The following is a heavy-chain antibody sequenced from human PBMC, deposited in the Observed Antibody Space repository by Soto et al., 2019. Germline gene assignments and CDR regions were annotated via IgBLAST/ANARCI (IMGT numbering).Heavy chain of an antibody. D-gene: IGHD2-15*01. CDR3: ARAAVAAGGPFDK. J-gene: IGHJ4*02. CDR1: GGSSSGFF. V-gene: IGHV4-34*01. Sequence: KSSETLSLTCAVSGGSSSGFFWGWIRQPPGKGLEWIGEVNHGGSTNYNPSLKSRVTISSDTSKNHFSLTLRSVTAADTAVYYCARAAVAAGGPFDKWGQGALVTV. CDR2: VNHGGST.